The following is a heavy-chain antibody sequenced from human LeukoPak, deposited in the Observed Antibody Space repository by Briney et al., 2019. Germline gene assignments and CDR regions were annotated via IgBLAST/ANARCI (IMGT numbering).Heavy chain of an antibody. J-gene: IGHJ5*02. CDR3: AREMVRGVIPFDP. CDR1: GGSISSGDYY. CDR2: IYYSGST. D-gene: IGHD3-10*01. V-gene: IGHV4-30-4*01. Sequence: SETLSLTCTVSGGSISSGDYYWSWIRQPPGKGLEWIGYIYYSGSTYYNPSLKSRVTISVDTSKNQFSLKLSSVTAADTAVYYCAREMVRGVIPFDPWGQGTLVTVSS.